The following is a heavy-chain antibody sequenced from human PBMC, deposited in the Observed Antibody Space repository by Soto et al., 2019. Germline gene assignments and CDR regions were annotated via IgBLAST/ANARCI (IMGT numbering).Heavy chain of an antibody. CDR2: IYPGDSDT. V-gene: IGHV5-51*01. Sequence: GESLKISCKGSGYSFTSYWIGWVRQMPGKGLEWMGIIYPGDSDTRYSPSFQGQVTISADKSISTAYLQWSSLKASDTAMYYCARRLKYCSGGSCYYFDYWGQGTLVTVSS. CDR3: ARRLKYCSGGSCYYFDY. CDR1: GYSFTSYW. J-gene: IGHJ4*02. D-gene: IGHD2-15*01.